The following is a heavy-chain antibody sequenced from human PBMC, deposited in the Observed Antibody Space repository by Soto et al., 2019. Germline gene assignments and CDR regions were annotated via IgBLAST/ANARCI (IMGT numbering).Heavy chain of an antibody. CDR1: GFTFSSYG. CDR3: AKELRSWYYYNIARGYFDY. Sequence: GGSLRLSCAASGFTFSSYGMHWVRQAPGKGLEWVAVISYDGSNKYYADSVKGRFTISRDNSKNTLYLQMNSLRAEDTAVYYCAKELRSWYYYNIARGYFDYWGQGTLVTVS. CDR2: ISYDGSNK. V-gene: IGHV3-30*18. D-gene: IGHD6-13*01. J-gene: IGHJ4*02.